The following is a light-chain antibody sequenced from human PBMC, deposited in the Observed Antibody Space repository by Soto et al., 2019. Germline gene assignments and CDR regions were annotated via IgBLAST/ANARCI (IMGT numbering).Light chain of an antibody. J-gene: IGKJ1*01. Sequence: DIQMTQSPSTLSASVGDRVTITCRASQSITDWLAWYQQKPGKAPKFLIYKASNLEGGVPSRFSGSGSRTEFTLTISSGQPDDFATYYCQYWDDYSWTFGQGTKVEIK. CDR1: QSITDW. V-gene: IGKV1-5*03. CDR2: KAS. CDR3: QYWDDYSWT.